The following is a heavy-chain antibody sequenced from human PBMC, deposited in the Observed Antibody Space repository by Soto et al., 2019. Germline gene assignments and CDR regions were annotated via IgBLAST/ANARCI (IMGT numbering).Heavy chain of an antibody. CDR1: GFPFSSHG. Sequence: QVQLVESWGGVVQPGRSLRLSCSASGFPFSSHGMHWVRPAPGKGLEWVAVISYEGNNKFYADSVKGRFTISRDNSKNNIYLQMSSLPADDRGVDYCASGAEFQLLKRDYFYGKDGWGQGTTVSVSS. J-gene: IGHJ6*02. D-gene: IGHD2-2*01. CDR3: ASGAEFQLLKRDYFYGKDG. V-gene: IGHV3-30*03. CDR2: ISYEGNNK.